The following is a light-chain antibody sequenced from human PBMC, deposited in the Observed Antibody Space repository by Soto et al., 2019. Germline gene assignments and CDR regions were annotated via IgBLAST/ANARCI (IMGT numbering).Light chain of an antibody. CDR3: QHYNSYSRA. Sequence: DIQMTQSPSTLSASVGDRVTITCRASQSISSWLAWYQQKPGKAPKLLIYKASTLESGVPLRFSGSGSGTEFTLTISSLQPDDFATDYCQHYNSYSRAFGQGTKVEVK. V-gene: IGKV1-5*03. CDR2: KAS. CDR1: QSISSW. J-gene: IGKJ1*01.